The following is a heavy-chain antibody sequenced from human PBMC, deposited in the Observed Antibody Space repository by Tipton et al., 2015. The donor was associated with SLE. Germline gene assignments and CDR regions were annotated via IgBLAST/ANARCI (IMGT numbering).Heavy chain of an antibody. CDR1: GGSISSSSYY. V-gene: IGHV4-39*07. Sequence: TLSLTCTVSGGSISSSSYYWGWIRQPPGKGLEWIGSIYYSGSTYYNPSLKSRVTISVDTSKNQFSLKLSSVAAADTAVYYCARTIFGAGYFDYWGQGTLVTVSS. D-gene: IGHD3-3*01. J-gene: IGHJ4*02. CDR3: ARTIFGAGYFDY. CDR2: IYYSGST.